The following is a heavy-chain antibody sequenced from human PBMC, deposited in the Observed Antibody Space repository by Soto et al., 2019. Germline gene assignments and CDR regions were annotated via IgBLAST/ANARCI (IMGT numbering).Heavy chain of an antibody. V-gene: IGHV3-21*01. CDR2: ISSSSSYI. J-gene: IGHJ5*02. D-gene: IGHD4-4*01. CDR3: ARGIGDYSNLNWFDP. CDR1: GFTFSSYS. Sequence: EVQLVESGGGLVKPGGSLRLSCAASGFTFSSYSMNWVRQAPGKGLEWVSSISSSSSYIYYADSVKGRFTISRDNAKNSLYLQMNSLRAEDTAVYYCARGIGDYSNLNWFDPWGQGTLVTVSS.